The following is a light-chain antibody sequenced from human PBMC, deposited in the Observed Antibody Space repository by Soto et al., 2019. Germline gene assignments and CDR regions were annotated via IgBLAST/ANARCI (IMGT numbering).Light chain of an antibody. CDR3: QSCDSSLTACF. J-gene: IGLJ1*01. V-gene: IGLV1-44*01. Sequence: QLVLTQPPSASGTPGQRVSITCSGSSSNIGSNIVNWYQQLPGRAPKLLIYRTNQRPSGVPDRFSASKSGTSASLAITGLQAEDEADYYCQSCDSSLTACFFGTGTKLTVL. CDR2: RTN. CDR1: SSNIGSNI.